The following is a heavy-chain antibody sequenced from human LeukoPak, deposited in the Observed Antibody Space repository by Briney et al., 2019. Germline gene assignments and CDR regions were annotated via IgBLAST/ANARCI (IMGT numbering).Heavy chain of an antibody. Sequence: ASVKVSCKASGYTFTGYYMHWVRQAPGQGFEWMGWINPNSGGTNYAQKFQGRVTMTRDTSISTAYMELSRLRSDDTAVYYCARDMGIVVVVASSSHENWFDPWGQGTLVTVSS. CDR1: GYTFTGYY. D-gene: IGHD2-15*01. CDR2: INPNSGGT. J-gene: IGHJ5*02. CDR3: ARDMGIVVVVASSSHENWFDP. V-gene: IGHV1-2*02.